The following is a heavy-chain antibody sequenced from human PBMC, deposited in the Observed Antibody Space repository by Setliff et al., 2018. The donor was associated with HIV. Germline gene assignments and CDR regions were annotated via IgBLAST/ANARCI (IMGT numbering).Heavy chain of an antibody. CDR1: GGSISSHY. Sequence: PSETLSLTCTVSGGSISSHYWSWIRQPPGKGLEWIGHIYTSGSTNYNPSLKSRVTMSVGTSKNQFSLKLNSVTAADTAVYYCARDSDLDYSSSARWYFDLWGRGTLVTVSS. D-gene: IGHD6-6*01. J-gene: IGHJ2*01. CDR2: IYTSGST. V-gene: IGHV4-59*11. CDR3: ARDSDLDYSSSARWYFDL.